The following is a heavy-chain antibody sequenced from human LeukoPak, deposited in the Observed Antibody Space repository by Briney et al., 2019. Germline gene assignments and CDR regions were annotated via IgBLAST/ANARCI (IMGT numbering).Heavy chain of an antibody. Sequence: ASVKVSCKASGYTFTSYPMHWVRQAPGQGLEWMGIINPSGGTTNYAQKFQGRVTMTRDTSTSTVYMELSSLRSEDTVVYYCARLGYCSSTSCQWGQGTLVTVSS. V-gene: IGHV1-46*01. CDR1: GYTFTSYP. CDR3: ARLGYCSSTSCQ. D-gene: IGHD2-2*01. J-gene: IGHJ4*02. CDR2: INPSGGTT.